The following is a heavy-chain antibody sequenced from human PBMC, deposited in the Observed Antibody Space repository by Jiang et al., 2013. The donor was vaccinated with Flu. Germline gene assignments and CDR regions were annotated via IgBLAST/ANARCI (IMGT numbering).Heavy chain of an antibody. CDR3: AKEDRRDGYKVLDY. CDR1: GFTFSSYA. D-gene: IGHD5-24*01. V-gene: IGHV3-23*01. CDR2: ISAGGST. Sequence: QLLESGGDLVQPGGSLRLSCAASGFTFSSYAMSWVRQAPGKGLEWVSGISAGGSTYYADSVKGRFTISRDNSKTTLFLQMSSLRAEDAAVYYCAKEDRRDGYKVLDYWGQGTLVTVSS. J-gene: IGHJ4*02.